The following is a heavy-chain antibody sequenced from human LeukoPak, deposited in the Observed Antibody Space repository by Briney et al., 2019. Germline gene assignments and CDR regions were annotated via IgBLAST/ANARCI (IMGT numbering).Heavy chain of an antibody. CDR2: IYQSGST. CDR1: GYSISSAYY. V-gene: IGHV4-38-2*01. D-gene: IGHD6-19*01. Sequence: KPSETLPLTCAVSGYSISSAYYWGWLRQPPGKGLEWIGSIYQSGSTYYNPSLQSRVTISVDTSKNQFSLKLSSVTAADTAVYYCARVAIYMAVAPRDYYYYMDVWGKGTTVTVSS. CDR3: ARVAIYMAVAPRDYYYYMDV. J-gene: IGHJ6*03.